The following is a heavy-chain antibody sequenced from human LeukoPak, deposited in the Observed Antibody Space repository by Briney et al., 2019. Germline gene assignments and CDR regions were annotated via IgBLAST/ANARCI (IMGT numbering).Heavy chain of an antibody. Sequence: ASVKVSCKASGYTFTSYDINWVRQATGQGLEWMGWINPNSGGTNYAQKFQGRVTMTRDTSISTAYMELSRLRSDDTAVYYCARGARGIVLMVYAMWGQGTLVTVSS. CDR1: GYTFTSYD. D-gene: IGHD2-8*01. V-gene: IGHV1-2*02. J-gene: IGHJ4*02. CDR3: ARGARGIVLMVYAM. CDR2: INPNSGGT.